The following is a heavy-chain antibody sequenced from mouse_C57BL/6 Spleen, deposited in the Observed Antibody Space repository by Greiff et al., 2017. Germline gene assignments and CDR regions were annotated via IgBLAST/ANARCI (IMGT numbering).Heavy chain of an antibody. D-gene: IGHD5-1*01. CDR1: GFTFSSYA. V-gene: IGHV5-4*03. CDR3: ARIGDEYREDY. J-gene: IGHJ2*01. Sequence: EVMLVESGGGLVKPGGSLKLSCAASGFTFSSYAMSWVRQTPEKRLEWVATISDGGSYTYYPDNVKGRFTISRDNAKNNLYLQMSHLQSEDTAMYYSARIGDEYREDYWGQGTTLPVSS. CDR2: ISDGGSYT.